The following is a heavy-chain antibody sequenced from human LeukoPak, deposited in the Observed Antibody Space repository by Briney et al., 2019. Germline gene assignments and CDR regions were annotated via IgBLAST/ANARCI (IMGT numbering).Heavy chain of an antibody. CDR1: GYTFTVYS. CDR2: INPKSGDT. Sequence: ASVSVSCTASGYTFTVYSMHWVRQAPGQGLEWRGWINPKSGDTKYTQTFQGRVTISWDTSISTAYMELNRLTSDDTAVYYCARDYDILTGYFSPPGYWGQGTLVTVSS. V-gene: IGHV1-2*02. J-gene: IGHJ4*02. CDR3: ARDYDILTGYFSPPGY. D-gene: IGHD3-9*01.